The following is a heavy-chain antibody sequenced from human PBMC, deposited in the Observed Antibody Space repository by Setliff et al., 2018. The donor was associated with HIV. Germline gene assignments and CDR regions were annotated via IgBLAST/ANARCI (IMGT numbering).Heavy chain of an antibody. V-gene: IGHV4-30-4*08. D-gene: IGHD3-10*01. CDR1: GASMSSGDYY. CDR2: IYYSGSS. Sequence: TLSLTCTVSGASMSSGDYYWSWIRQPPGKGLEWIGYIYYSGSSYYNPSLKSRVTLSVDTSKNQFSLKVNSVTAADTAVYYCAREVNIPVRGITDDAFDIWGQGTMVTVSS. J-gene: IGHJ3*02. CDR3: AREVNIPVRGITDDAFDI.